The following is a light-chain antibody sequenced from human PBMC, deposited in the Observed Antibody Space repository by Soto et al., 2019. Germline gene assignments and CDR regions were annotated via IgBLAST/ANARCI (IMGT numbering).Light chain of an antibody. V-gene: IGKV3-20*01. J-gene: IGKJ4*01. CDR1: QSVSSIY. CDR2: GAS. CDR3: QQYDDSPLT. Sequence: DIVLTQSPGTLSLSPGERATLSRRASQSVSSIYLAWYQQKPGQAPRLLIYGASTRATGVPDRFSGSGSATDFTLTISRLEPEDFAVYYCQQYDDSPLTFGGGTKVDIK.